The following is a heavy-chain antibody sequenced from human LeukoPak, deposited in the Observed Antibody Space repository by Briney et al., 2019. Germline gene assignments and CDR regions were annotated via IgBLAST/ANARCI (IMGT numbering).Heavy chain of an antibody. CDR3: AKYYLVGASRWFDP. Sequence: GGSLRLSCAASGFTFSTYAMNWVRQAPGKGLEWVSAISGSGSSTYYADSVKGRFTISRDNSKNTLYLQMNSLRAEDTAVYYCAKYYLVGASRWFDPWGQGTLVTVSS. CDR1: GFTFSTYA. CDR2: ISGSGSST. J-gene: IGHJ5*02. D-gene: IGHD1-26*01. V-gene: IGHV3-23*01.